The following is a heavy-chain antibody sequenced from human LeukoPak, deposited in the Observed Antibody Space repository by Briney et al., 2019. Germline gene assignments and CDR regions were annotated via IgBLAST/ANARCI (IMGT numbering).Heavy chain of an antibody. J-gene: IGHJ4*02. CDR1: GFTFTSSA. CDR3: AKEGGAIVVVPAASRPFDY. Sequence: SVKVSCKASGFTFTSSAMQWVRQARGQRLEWIGWIVVGSGNTNYAQKFQERVTIARDMSTSTAYMELSSLRAEDTAVYYCAKEGGAIVVVPAASRPFDYWGQGTLVTVSS. D-gene: IGHD2-2*01. V-gene: IGHV1-58*02. CDR2: IVVGSGNT.